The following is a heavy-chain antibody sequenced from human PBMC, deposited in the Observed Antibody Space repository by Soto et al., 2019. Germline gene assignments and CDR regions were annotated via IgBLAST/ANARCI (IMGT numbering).Heavy chain of an antibody. Sequence: QLQLQESGPGLVKPSETLSLSCTVSGGSITSSFYTGWIRQPPGKGLEWIGSIYGNGYTYYNPSLKGRVTISADTSKNPFSLNLISVTDADTAVYYCSSSSRYSTDVWGQGATVTVSS. V-gene: IGHV4-39*01. CDR3: SSSSRYSTDV. D-gene: IGHD6-13*01. J-gene: IGHJ6*02. CDR1: GGSITSSFY. CDR2: IYGNGYT.